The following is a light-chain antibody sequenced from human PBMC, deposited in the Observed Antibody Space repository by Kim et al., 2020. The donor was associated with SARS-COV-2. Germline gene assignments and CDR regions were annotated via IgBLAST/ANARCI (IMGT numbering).Light chain of an antibody. Sequence: QSALTQPRSVSGSPGQSVVISCTGTSSDVGSYNSVSWYQHHPGKAPKLMIYDVNKRPSGLPDRFSGSKSGNTASLTISGLQAGDEADYYCCSYAGTYTVWVFGGGTQLTVL. V-gene: IGLV2-11*01. CDR2: DVN. CDR1: SSDVGSYNS. CDR3: CSYAGTYTVWV. J-gene: IGLJ3*02.